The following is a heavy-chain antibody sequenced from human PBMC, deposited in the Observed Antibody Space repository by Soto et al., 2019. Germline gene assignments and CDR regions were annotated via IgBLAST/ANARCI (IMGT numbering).Heavy chain of an antibody. CDR3: ARDAHPGMAATSDY. Sequence: QAQLVQSGAEVRKPGASVKVSCKASGYTFTSYYMHWVRQAPGQGLEWMGIINPSSGSTTYAQKFQGRVTLTRDTPTSTVYMELSSLRSEDTAVYYCARDAHPGMAATSDYWGQGTLVTVSS. J-gene: IGHJ4*02. CDR1: GYTFTSYY. V-gene: IGHV1-46*01. CDR2: INPSSGST. D-gene: IGHD6-13*01.